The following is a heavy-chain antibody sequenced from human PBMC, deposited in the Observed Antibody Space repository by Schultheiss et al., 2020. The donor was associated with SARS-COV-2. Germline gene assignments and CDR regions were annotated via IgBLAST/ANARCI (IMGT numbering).Heavy chain of an antibody. J-gene: IGHJ6*02. CDR1: GASISPYY. V-gene: IGHV4-4*07. CDR3: ARGAHGYYYGMDV. Sequence: SQTLSLTCTVSGASISPYYWSWIRQPAGKGLEWIGRIYTSGSTNYNPSLKSRVTMSVDTSKNQFSLKLSSVTAADTAVYYCARGAHGYYYGMDVWGQGTTVTVSS. CDR2: IYTSGST.